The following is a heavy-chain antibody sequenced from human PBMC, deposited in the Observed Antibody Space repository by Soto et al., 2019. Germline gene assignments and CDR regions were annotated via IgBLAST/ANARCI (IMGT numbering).Heavy chain of an antibody. V-gene: IGHV3-7*01. CDR1: GFTFNDYW. Sequence: EVQLVVSGGGLVQPGGSLRLSCAASGFTFNDYWMSWVRQAPGKGLEWLANIKEDGSERYYLDSVKGRFTISRDNAKNSLYIQMDSLRAEDTAMYFCARRGDDFDFWGQGTLVTVSS. CDR2: IKEDGSER. J-gene: IGHJ4*02. D-gene: IGHD2-21*02. CDR3: ARRGDDFDF.